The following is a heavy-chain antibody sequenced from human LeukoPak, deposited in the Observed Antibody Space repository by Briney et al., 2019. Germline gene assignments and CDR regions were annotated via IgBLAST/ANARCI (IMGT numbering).Heavy chain of an antibody. CDR1: GFTFSDYY. CDR2: INHSGST. CDR3: ARGVATYYFDY. J-gene: IGHJ4*02. D-gene: IGHD5-12*01. V-gene: IGHV4-34*01. Sequence: GSLRLSCAASGFTFSDYYMSWIRQAPGKGLEWIGEINHSGSTNYNPSLKSRVTISVDTSKNQFSLKLSSVTAADTAVYYCARGVATYYFDYWGQGTLVTVSS.